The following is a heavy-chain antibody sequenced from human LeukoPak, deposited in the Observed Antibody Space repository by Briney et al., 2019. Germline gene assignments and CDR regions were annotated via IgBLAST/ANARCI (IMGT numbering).Heavy chain of an antibody. V-gene: IGHV3-11*01. Sequence: GGSLRLSCAASGFTFSDYYMSWIRQAPGKGLEWDSYISSSGSTIYYADSVKGRFTISRDNAKNSLYLQMNSMRAEDTAVYYCARERYYYDSSGYYIDYWGQGTLVTVSS. CDR3: ARERYYYDSSGYYIDY. CDR2: ISSSGSTI. D-gene: IGHD3-22*01. J-gene: IGHJ4*02. CDR1: GFTFSDYY.